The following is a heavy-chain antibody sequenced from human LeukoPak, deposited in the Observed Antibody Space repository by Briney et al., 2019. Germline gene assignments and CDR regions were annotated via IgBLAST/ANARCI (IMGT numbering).Heavy chain of an antibody. V-gene: IGHV3-66*01. CDR1: VLTVSSNS. CDR2: IYSGGST. Sequence: GGSLRLSCADSVLTVSSNSMSCGRHSPGKGLEWVSVIYSGGSTYYANSVKGRFTISRDNSKNTLYLQMNSLRAEDTAVYYCAKDRSELATPFDYWGQGTLVTVSS. D-gene: IGHD5-24*01. CDR3: AKDRSELATPFDY. J-gene: IGHJ4*02.